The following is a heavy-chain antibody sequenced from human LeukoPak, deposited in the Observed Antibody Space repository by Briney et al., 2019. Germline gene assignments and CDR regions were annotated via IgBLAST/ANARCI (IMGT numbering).Heavy chain of an antibody. CDR2: ISASGGST. D-gene: IGHD2-15*01. CDR1: GYTFNNCA. J-gene: IGHJ4*02. CDR3: ARGPVVVVAATPMILDY. Sequence: GGSLRLSCAASGYTFNNCAMTWVRQAPGKGLQWVSGISASGGSTYYTESVKGRFTISRDNSKNTLYLQMNSLRAEDTAVYYCARGPVVVVAATPMILDYWGQGTLVTASS. V-gene: IGHV3-23*01.